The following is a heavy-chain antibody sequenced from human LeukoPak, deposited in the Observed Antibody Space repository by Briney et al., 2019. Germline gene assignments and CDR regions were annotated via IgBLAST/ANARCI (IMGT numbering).Heavy chain of an antibody. CDR3: ARGAARRNYYYYMDV. CDR2: IIPIFGTA. D-gene: IGHD6-25*01. J-gene: IGHJ6*03. CDR1: GGTFSSYA. V-gene: IGHV1-69*05. Sequence: SVKVSCKASGGTFSSYAIIWVRQAPGQGLEWMGGIIPIFGTANYAQKFQGRVTITTDESTSTAYMELSSLRSEDTAVYYCARGAARRNYYYYMDVWGKGTTVTVSS.